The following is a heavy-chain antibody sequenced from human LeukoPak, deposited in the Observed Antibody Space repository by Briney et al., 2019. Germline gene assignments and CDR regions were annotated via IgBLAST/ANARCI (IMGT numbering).Heavy chain of an antibody. CDR1: GGSISSGVYS. D-gene: IGHD6-13*01. V-gene: IGHV4-30-4*07. CDR3: ARGSSSSHHPALS. J-gene: IGHJ4*02. CDR2: IYYSGNT. Sequence: SETLSLTCAVSGGSISSGVYSWSWIRQPPGKGLEWIGYIYYSGNTYYYPSLRSRVSISVDTSKNQLSLKLNSVTAADTAVYFCARGSSSSHHPALSWGQGTLVTVSS.